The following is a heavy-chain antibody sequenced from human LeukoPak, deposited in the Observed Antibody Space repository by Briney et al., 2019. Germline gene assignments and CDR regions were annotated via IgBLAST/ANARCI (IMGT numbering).Heavy chain of an antibody. V-gene: IGHV3-30*04. CDR2: ISYDGSNK. CDR1: VFTDSSYA. D-gene: IGHD5-12*01. CDR3: ARDIVATIGGGHFDY. Sequence: RAVTLSRAASVFTDSSYAMHGCSQARGPEQERKAVISYDGSNKYYADSVKGRFTISRDNSKNTLYLQMNSLRAEDTAVYYCARDIVATIGGGHFDYWGQGTLVTVSS. J-gene: IGHJ4*02.